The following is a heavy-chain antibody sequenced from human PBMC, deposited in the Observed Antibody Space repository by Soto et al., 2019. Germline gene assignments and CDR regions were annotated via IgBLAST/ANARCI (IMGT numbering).Heavy chain of an antibody. CDR2: IKSKTDGGTV. J-gene: IGHJ4*02. CDR3: TTLVTSIPDF. CDR1: DFTVSNAW. V-gene: IGHV3-15*07. Sequence: EVHLVESGGGLVKPGGSRRLSCAASDFTVSNAWMNWVRQAPGKGLEWVGRIKSKTDGGTVDYAAPVKGRFTISRDDSKNTLYLQMNSLKTEDTAVYYCTTLVTSIPDFWGQGTLVTVSS. D-gene: IGHD2-21*02.